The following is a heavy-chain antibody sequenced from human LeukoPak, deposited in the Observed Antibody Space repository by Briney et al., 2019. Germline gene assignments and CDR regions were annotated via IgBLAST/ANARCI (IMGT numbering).Heavy chain of an antibody. D-gene: IGHD2-2*01. CDR3: AGMIYCSSTSCQYNWFDP. Sequence: ASVKVSCKASGYTFTGYGISWVRQAPGQGLEWMGWISAYNGNTNYAQKLQGRVTMTTDTSTSTAYMELRSLRSDDTAVYYCAGMIYCSSTSCQYNWFDPWGQGTLVTVSS. V-gene: IGHV1-18*01. CDR1: GYTFTGYG. CDR2: ISAYNGNT. J-gene: IGHJ5*02.